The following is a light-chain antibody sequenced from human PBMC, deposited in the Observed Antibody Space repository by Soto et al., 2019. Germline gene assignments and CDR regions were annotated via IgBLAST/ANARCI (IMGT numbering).Light chain of an antibody. Sequence: IDMTQAPSTLSVAPGGRGTLYYRASQSLGGSLAWYQQKPGQPPRLLIYDASTRATGFPARFSGSGSGTDFNLNIGRLVGEDFAVYYCQEYGSSAGITLGQGTRLEIK. V-gene: IGKV3D-15*01. J-gene: IGKJ5*01. CDR2: DAS. CDR1: QSLGGS. CDR3: QEYGSSAGIT.